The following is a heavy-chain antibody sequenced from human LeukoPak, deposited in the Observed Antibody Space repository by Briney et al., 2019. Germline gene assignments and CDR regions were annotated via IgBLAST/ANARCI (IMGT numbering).Heavy chain of an antibody. D-gene: IGHD6-13*01. Sequence: GGSLRLSCAASGFTFSSYWMQWLRQAPGKGLVWVSRINSDESSTSYADSVKGRFTISRDNAKNTLYLQMNSLRAEDTAVYYCARVGLDSSSWYWADYYYYYYMDVWGKGTTVTVSS. V-gene: IGHV3-74*01. CDR1: GFTFSSYW. J-gene: IGHJ6*03. CDR3: ARVGLDSSSWYWADYYYYYYMDV. CDR2: INSDESST.